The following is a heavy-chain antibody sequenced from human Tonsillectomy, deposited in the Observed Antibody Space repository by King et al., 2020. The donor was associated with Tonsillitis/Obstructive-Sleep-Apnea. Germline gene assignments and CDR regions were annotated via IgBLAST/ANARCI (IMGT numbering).Heavy chain of an antibody. J-gene: IGHJ3*01. CDR3: ATDWGSGIYYVRAFDL. CDR1: GFTFSEAW. Sequence: VQLVESGGGLVKPGGSLRLSCSASGFTFSEAWVSRFRQGPGTGLVGVGRLKTNADGGTTDYAAPVRGRFIISRDDSKNTLHLQMYGLQTEDTAVYYCATDWGSGIYYVRAFDLWGQGTMVTVSS. CDR2: LKTNADGGTT. D-gene: IGHD1-26*01. V-gene: IGHV3-15*01.